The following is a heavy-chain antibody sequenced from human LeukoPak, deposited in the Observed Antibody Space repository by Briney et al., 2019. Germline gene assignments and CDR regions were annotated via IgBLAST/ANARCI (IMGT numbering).Heavy chain of an antibody. CDR3: ARLCQVTSCARFEY. Sequence: PSETLSLTCSVSGDFISNGAYYWGWIRQPPGKGLEWLGSIYYSGSIFYNSSLESRLTVSVDTSKNQLYLNLRSVTAADTAVYYCARLCQVTSCARFEYWGQGALVTVSS. D-gene: IGHD2-21*02. J-gene: IGHJ4*02. CDR2: IYYSGSI. CDR1: GDFISNGAYY. V-gene: IGHV4-39*01.